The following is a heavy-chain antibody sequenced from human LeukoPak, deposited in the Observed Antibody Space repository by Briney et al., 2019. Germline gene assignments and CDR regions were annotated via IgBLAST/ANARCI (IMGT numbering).Heavy chain of an antibody. CDR2: ISGSGGST. D-gene: IGHD2-2*01. CDR3: ATGGPDIVVVPAAIGGDY. CDR1: GFTFSSYA. V-gene: IGHV3-23*01. Sequence: GGSLRLSCAAYGFTFSSYAMSWVRQAPGKGLEWVSAISGSGGSTYYADSVKGRFTISRDNSKNTLYLQMNSLRAEDTAVYYCATGGPDIVVVPAAIGGDYWGQGTLVTVSS. J-gene: IGHJ4*02.